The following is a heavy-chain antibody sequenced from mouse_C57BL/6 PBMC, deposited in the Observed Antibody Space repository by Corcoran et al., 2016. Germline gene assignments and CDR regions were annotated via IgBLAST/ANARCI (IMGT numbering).Heavy chain of an antibody. CDR2: ISYDGSN. V-gene: IGHV3-6*01. Sequence: DVQLQESGPGLVKPSQSLSLTCSVTGYSITSGYYWNWIRQFPGNKLEWMGYISYDGSNNYNPSLKNRISITRDTSKNQFFLKLNSVTTEDTATYYCAREGGSSYFSYWYVDVWGTGTTVTVSS. D-gene: IGHD1-1*01. J-gene: IGHJ1*03. CDR3: AREGGSSYFSYWYVDV. CDR1: GYSITSGYY.